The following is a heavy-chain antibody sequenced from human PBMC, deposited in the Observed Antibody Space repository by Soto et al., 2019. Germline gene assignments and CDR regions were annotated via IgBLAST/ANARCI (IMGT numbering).Heavy chain of an antibody. D-gene: IGHD3-10*01. Sequence: QVQLQESGPGLVQPSQTLSLTCTVSGGSLSSGGYFWSWIRQPPGGGLEWIGHIYNIGTTYSNPSLQSQVTISLDTSKNQFSLKLSSVTAADTAVYYCARGPSSDKVDYWGQGTLVTVSS. V-gene: IGHV4-30-4*01. CDR1: GGSLSSGGYF. CDR2: IYNIGTT. CDR3: ARGPSSDKVDY. J-gene: IGHJ4*02.